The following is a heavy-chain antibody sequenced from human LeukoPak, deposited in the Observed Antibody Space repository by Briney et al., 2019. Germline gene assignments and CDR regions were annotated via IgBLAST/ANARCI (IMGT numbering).Heavy chain of an antibody. V-gene: IGHV5-51*01. CDR1: GYSFTSYW. CDR2: IYPGDSDT. Sequence: GESLKISCKGSGYSFTSYWIGWVRQMPGKGLEWMGIIYPGDSDTRYSPSFQDQVTISADKSISTAYLQWSSLKASDTAMYYCARLPYYDSSGYYFTPPFDYWGQGTLVTVSS. J-gene: IGHJ4*02. D-gene: IGHD3-22*01. CDR3: ARLPYYDSSGYYFTPPFDY.